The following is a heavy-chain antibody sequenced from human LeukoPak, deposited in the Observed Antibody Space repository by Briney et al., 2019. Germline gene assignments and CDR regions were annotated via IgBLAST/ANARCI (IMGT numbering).Heavy chain of an antibody. Sequence: GGSLRLSCAASGFTVSNNYMGWVRQAPGKGLEWVSVIYRDGSTYYADSVKGRFTISRDNSKNTLSLQMNSLRAEDTAVYYCAKARLAAFPFDYWGQGTLVTVSS. J-gene: IGHJ4*02. D-gene: IGHD6-13*01. CDR3: AKARLAAFPFDY. CDR2: IYRDGST. CDR1: GFTVSNNY. V-gene: IGHV3-53*01.